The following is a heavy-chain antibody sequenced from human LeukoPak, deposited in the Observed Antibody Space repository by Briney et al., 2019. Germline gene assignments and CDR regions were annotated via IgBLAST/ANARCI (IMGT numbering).Heavy chain of an antibody. CDR2: ISSSGSTI. Sequence: GGSLRLFCAASGFTFSDYYMSWIRQAPGKGLEWVSYISSSGSTIYYADSVKGRFTISRDNAKNSLYLQMNSLRAEDTAVYYCARGRTGDSSSWQPFDYWGQGTLVTVSS. D-gene: IGHD6-13*01. CDR3: ARGRTGDSSSWQPFDY. CDR1: GFTFSDYY. V-gene: IGHV3-11*01. J-gene: IGHJ4*02.